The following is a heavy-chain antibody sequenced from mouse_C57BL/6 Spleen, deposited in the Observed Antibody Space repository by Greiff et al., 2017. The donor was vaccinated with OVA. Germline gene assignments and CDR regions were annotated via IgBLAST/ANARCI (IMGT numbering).Heavy chain of an antibody. V-gene: IGHV5-17*01. CDR3: ARPRGSRYFDV. Sequence: EVKLMESGGGLVKPGGSLKLSCAASGFTFSDYGMHWVRQAPEKGLEWVAYISSGSSIIYYADTVKGRFTISRDNAKNTLFLQMTSLRSEDTAMYYCARPRGSRYFDVWGTGTTVTVSS. CDR2: ISSGSSII. J-gene: IGHJ1*03. CDR1: GFTFSDYG.